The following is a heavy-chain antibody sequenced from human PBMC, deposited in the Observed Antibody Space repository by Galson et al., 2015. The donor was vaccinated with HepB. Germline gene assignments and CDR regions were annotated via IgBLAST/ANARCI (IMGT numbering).Heavy chain of an antibody. J-gene: IGHJ6*03. CDR1: GGSISSGGYY. D-gene: IGHD3-3*01. CDR3: ASGGAFVRFLEWLPTQAYYYYMDV. CDR2: IYYSGST. V-gene: IGHV4-31*03. Sequence: TLSLTCTVSGGSISSGGYYWSWIRQHPGKGLEWIGYIYYSGSTYYNPSLKSRVTISVDTSKNQFSLKLSSVTAADTAVYYCASGGAFVRFLEWLPTQAYYYYMDVWGKGTTVTVSS.